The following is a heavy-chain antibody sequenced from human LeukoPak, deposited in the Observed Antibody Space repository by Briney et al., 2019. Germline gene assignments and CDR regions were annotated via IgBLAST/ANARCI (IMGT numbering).Heavy chain of an antibody. D-gene: IGHD3-3*01. V-gene: IGHV3-23*03. CDR1: EFPFRNFA. CDR2: IGTAGT. Sequence: GGPLRLRCSASEFPFRNFAMRWVRQAPGKGLEGLSSIGTAGTYYADSAKGRFTISRDDSKNTLYLQLNSLRVDDTALDYCAKNWRPLHMGGQGTMVTVSS. CDR3: AKNWRPLHM. J-gene: IGHJ3*01.